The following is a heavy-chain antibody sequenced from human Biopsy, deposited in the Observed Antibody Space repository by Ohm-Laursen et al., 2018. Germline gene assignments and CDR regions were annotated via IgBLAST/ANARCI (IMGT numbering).Heavy chain of an antibody. CDR1: GGSISSYY. Sequence: PSDTLSLTWTVSGGSISSYYWMWIRQPPGKGLEWIGYIHHAQSATYSPSLKSRVTISVDTSKNQFLLKMTSVTAADTAVYYCARHAPSYSGSYWRYFDLWGRGTLVTVSS. CDR2: IHHAQSA. J-gene: IGHJ2*01. D-gene: IGHD1-26*01. V-gene: IGHV4-59*08. CDR3: ARHAPSYSGSYWRYFDL.